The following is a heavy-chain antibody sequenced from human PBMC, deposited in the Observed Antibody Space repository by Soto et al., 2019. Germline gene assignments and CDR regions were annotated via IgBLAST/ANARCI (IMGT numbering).Heavy chain of an antibody. J-gene: IGHJ4*02. V-gene: IGHV3-23*01. CDR3: AKRTGRYDFWSGPEYIDN. D-gene: IGHD3-3*01. CDR1: GFTFSSYA. CDR2: ISGSGGST. Sequence: PGGSLRLSCAASGFTFSSYAMSWVRQAPGKGLEWVSAISGSGGSTYYADSVKGRFTISRDNSKNTLYLQTNSLTAEDTAVYYCAKRTGRYDFWSGPEYIDNRGQGTRVTVSS.